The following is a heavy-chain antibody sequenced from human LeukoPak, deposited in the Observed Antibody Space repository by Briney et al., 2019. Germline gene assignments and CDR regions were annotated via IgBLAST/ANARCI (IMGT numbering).Heavy chain of an antibody. V-gene: IGHV4-39*01. Sequence: GSLRLSCAASGLSFSRFAMSWVRQPPGKGLEWIGSIYYSGSTYNNPSLKSRVTISVDTTKNQFSLKLTSVTAADTAVYYCASSPSGYWWNFDCWGQGTLVTVSS. CDR1: GLSFSRFA. J-gene: IGHJ4*02. D-gene: IGHD3-22*01. CDR3: ASSPSGYWWNFDC. CDR2: IYYSGST.